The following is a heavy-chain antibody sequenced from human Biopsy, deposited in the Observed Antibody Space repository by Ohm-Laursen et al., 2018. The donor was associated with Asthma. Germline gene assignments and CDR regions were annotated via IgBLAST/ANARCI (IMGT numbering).Heavy chain of an antibody. Sequence: TQTLTLTCSFSGFSLRTPGVGVGWIRRSPVTALEWLALIYWDDYNLFRPSLKRRLTITKDPSKNQVVLTMTKMDPVDSGTYYCALSQDSGFDDHSPSWFDPWGQGTLVTVSS. CDR2: IYWDDYN. V-gene: IGHV2-5*02. CDR3: ALSQDSGFDDHSPSWFDP. D-gene: IGHD3-9*01. CDR1: GFSLRTPGVG. J-gene: IGHJ5*02.